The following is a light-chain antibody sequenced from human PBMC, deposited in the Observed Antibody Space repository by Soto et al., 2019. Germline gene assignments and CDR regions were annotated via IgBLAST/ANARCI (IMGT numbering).Light chain of an antibody. CDR2: DAS. Sequence: EIVLTQSPATLSLSPGERATLSCRASQSVSSYLAWYQQKPGQAPRLLIYDASNRATGIPARFSGSGSGTDFPLTIGRLEPEDFSVYYCQQRSNWPPWTFGQGTKVEIK. CDR3: QQRSNWPPWT. V-gene: IGKV3-11*01. J-gene: IGKJ1*01. CDR1: QSVSSY.